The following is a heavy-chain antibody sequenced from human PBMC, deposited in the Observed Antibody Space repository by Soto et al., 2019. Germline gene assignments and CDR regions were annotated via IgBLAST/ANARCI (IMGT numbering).Heavy chain of an antibody. D-gene: IGHD2-21*02. Sequence: PSETLSLTCTVSGGSISSGGYYLRWIRPHPGKGLEWIGYIYYSGSTYYNPSLKSRVTISVDTSKNQFSLKLSSVTAADTAVYYCARDFLGCGGDCYSAGYYYYGTDVWGQGTTVTVSS. J-gene: IGHJ6*02. CDR1: GGSISSGGYY. CDR2: IYYSGST. V-gene: IGHV4-31*03. CDR3: ARDFLGCGGDCYSAGYYYYGTDV.